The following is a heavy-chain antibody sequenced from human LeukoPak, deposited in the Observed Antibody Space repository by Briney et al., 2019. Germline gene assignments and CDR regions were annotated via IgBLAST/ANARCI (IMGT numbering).Heavy chain of an antibody. CDR1: GGSISSSSYY. Sequence: SETLSLTCTVSGGSISSSSYYWGWIRQPPGKGLEWIGSIYYSGSTYYNPSLKSRVTISVDTSKNQFSLKLSSVTAADTAVYYCARHGIAAAYGAFDIWGQGTMVTVSS. CDR2: IYYSGST. J-gene: IGHJ3*02. CDR3: ARHGIAAAYGAFDI. V-gene: IGHV4-39*01. D-gene: IGHD6-13*01.